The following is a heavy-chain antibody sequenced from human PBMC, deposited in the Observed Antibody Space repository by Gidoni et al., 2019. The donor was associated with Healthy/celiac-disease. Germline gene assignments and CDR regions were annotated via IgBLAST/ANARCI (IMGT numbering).Heavy chain of an antibody. Sequence: QVQLVESGGGVVQPGRSLRLSCAASGFTFSSYAMHWVRQAPGKGLEWVAVISYDGSNKYYADSVKGRFTISRDNSKNTLYLQMNSLRAEDTAVYYCARDLSSSSSGPLYYWGQGTLVTVSS. J-gene: IGHJ4*02. D-gene: IGHD6-6*01. V-gene: IGHV3-30*04. CDR2: ISYDGSNK. CDR3: ARDLSSSSSGPLYY. CDR1: GFTFSSYA.